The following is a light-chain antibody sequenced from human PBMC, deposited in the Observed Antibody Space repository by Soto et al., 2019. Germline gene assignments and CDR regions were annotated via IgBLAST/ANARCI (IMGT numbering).Light chain of an antibody. CDR2: NVN. CDR3: SSFTSSTTYV. CDR1: SSDVGNYNY. J-gene: IGLJ1*01. Sequence: QSVLTQSASVSGSPGQSITISCTGNSSDVGNYNYVSWYQQHPGEVPKLIIFNVNNRPSGVSNRFSGSKSGNTASLTISVLQAEDEADYYCSSFTSSTTYVLGTGTKVTVL. V-gene: IGLV2-14*01.